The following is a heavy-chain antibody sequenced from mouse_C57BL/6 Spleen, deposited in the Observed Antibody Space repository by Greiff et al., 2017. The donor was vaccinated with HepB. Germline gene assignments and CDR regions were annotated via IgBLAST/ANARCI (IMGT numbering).Heavy chain of an antibody. Sequence: EVKLVESGPELVKPGASVKISCKASGYSFTGYYMHWVKQSHGNILDWIGYIYPYNGVSSYNQKFKGKATLTVDKSSSTAYMELRSLTSEDSAVYYCARNYYGSSSSSFAYWGQGTLVTVSA. J-gene: IGHJ3*01. CDR1: GYSFTGYY. CDR2: IYPYNGVS. V-gene: IGHV1-31*01. D-gene: IGHD1-1*01. CDR3: ARNYYGSSSSSFAY.